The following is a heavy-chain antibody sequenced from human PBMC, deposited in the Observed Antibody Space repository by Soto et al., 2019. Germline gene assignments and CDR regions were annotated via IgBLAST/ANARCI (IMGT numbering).Heavy chain of an antibody. V-gene: IGHV3-33*01. CDR2: IWYDGSNK. CDR1: GFTFSSYG. Sequence: QVQLVESGGGVVQPGRSLRLSCAASGFTFSSYGMHWVRQAPGKGLEWVAVIWYDGSNKYYADSVKGRFTISRDNSKNTLYLQMNSLRAEDTAVYYCARGRIAANYYYGMDVWGQGTTVTVSS. D-gene: IGHD6-13*01. J-gene: IGHJ6*02. CDR3: ARGRIAANYYYGMDV.